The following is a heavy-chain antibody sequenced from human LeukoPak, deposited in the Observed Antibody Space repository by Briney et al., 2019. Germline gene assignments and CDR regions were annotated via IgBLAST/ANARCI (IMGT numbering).Heavy chain of an antibody. D-gene: IGHD2-15*01. J-gene: IGHJ5*02. CDR3: ARRAAARFDP. CDR1: GDSISSYY. Sequence: KPSETLSLTCTVPGDSISSYYWSSIRQPPGKGLEWIGYIYYSGSTNYNPSLKSRVTISVDTSKNQFSLKLSSVTAADTAVYYCARRAAARFDPWGQGTRVTVSS. V-gene: IGHV4-59*01. CDR2: IYYSGST.